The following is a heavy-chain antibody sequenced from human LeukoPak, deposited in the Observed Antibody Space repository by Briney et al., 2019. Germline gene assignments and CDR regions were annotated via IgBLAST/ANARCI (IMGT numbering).Heavy chain of an antibody. V-gene: IGHV4-59*01. CDR3: AREMESLANGFDI. D-gene: IGHD3-3*01. J-gene: IGHJ3*02. Sequence: SETLSLTCTVSDGSTSSYYWSWIRQPPGKGLEWIGHIYDSGSTNYNPSLKSRVTISVDTSKNQFSLKLSSVTAADTAVYYCAREMESLANGFDIWGQGTMLTVSS. CDR2: IYDSGST. CDR1: DGSTSSYY.